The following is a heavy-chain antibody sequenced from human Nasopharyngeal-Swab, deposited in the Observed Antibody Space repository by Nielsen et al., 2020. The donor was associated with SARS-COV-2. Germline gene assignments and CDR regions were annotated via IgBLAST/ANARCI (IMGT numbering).Heavy chain of an antibody. V-gene: IGHV4-30-4*01. CDR2: IYYSGST. D-gene: IGHD3-10*01. CDR3: ARGRVRGVLHYYYYMDV. J-gene: IGHJ6*03. Sequence: WIRESTAKGLEWIGYIYYSGSTYYNPSLKSRVTISVDTSKNQFSLKLSSVTAADTAVYYCARGRVRGVLHYYYYMDVWGKGTTVTVSS.